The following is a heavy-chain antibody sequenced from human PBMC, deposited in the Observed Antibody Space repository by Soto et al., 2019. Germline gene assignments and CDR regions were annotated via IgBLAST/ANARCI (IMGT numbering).Heavy chain of an antibody. CDR1: GDSVSSNTAS. V-gene: IGHV6-1*01. D-gene: IGHD6-25*01. CDR3: AKGDNLGPKTGYTFDP. J-gene: IGHJ5*02. CDR2: TFSRSKWYN. Sequence: SQTLSLTCAISGDSVSSNTASWNWIRQSPSRGLEWLGRTFSRSKWYNDYAVSVKSRIIIIPDTSKNQFSLQLNSVTPEDTAVYYCAKGDNLGPKTGYTFDPWGQGTLITVSS.